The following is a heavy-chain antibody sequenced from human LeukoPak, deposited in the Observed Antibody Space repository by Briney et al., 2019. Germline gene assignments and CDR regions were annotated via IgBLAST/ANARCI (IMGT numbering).Heavy chain of an antibody. CDR3: ARGLWGAYYFDY. Sequence: ASVKVSCKASGYTFTGYYMHWVRQAPGQGLEWMGWINPNSGGTNYAQKFQGRVTMTRDTSISTAYMEVSKLRSDDTAVYYCARGLWGAYYFDYWGQGTLVIVSS. D-gene: IGHD3-16*01. CDR1: GYTFTGYY. CDR2: INPNSGGT. V-gene: IGHV1-2*02. J-gene: IGHJ4*02.